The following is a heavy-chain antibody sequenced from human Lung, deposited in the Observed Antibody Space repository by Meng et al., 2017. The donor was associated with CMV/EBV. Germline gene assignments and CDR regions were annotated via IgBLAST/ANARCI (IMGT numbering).Heavy chain of an antibody. V-gene: IGHV3-30-3*01. Sequence: GGSLRLXXAASGFTFSSYAMHWVRQAPGKGLEWVAVISYDGSNKYYAASVKRRITISRDNSKNSLHLQMNGLRAEDTAVYYWARDGGYCSSTSCYEGGWFDAWGQGXLVTVSS. J-gene: IGHJ5*02. CDR1: GFTFSSYA. CDR3: ARDGGYCSSTSCYEGGWFDA. D-gene: IGHD2-2*01. CDR2: ISYDGSNK.